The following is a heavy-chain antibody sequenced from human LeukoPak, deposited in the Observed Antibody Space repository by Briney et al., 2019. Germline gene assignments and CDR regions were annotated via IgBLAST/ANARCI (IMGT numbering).Heavy chain of an antibody. D-gene: IGHD3-22*01. J-gene: IGHJ4*02. CDR2: IYYSGST. Sequence: SETLSLTCTVSGGSISSYYWSWIRQPPGKGLEWIGSIYYSGSTYYNPSLKSRVTISVDTSKNQFSLKLSSVTAADTAVYYCARLRLLEFQIDYWGQGTLVTVSS. CDR3: ARLRLLEFQIDY. CDR1: GGSISSYY. V-gene: IGHV4-59*12.